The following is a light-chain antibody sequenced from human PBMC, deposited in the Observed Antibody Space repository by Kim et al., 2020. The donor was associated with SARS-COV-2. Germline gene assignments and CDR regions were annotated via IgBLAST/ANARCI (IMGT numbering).Light chain of an antibody. J-gene: IGLJ3*02. V-gene: IGLV4-69*01. Sequence: SVKLTCTLSSGHSSYSIAWHQQQPEKGPRYLLRVNSDGSHNKGDGIPDRFSGSSSGAERYLTISSLQSEDEADYYCQTWGTGIGVFGGGTQLTVL. CDR2: VNSDGSH. CDR1: SGHSSYS. CDR3: QTWGTGIGV.